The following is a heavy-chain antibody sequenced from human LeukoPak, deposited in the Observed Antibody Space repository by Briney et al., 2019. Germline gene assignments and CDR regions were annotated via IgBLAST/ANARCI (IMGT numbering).Heavy chain of an antibody. D-gene: IGHD6-19*01. V-gene: IGHV3-30*18. J-gene: IGHJ5*02. CDR1: GFTFSSYG. Sequence: GGSLRLSCAASGFTFSSYGMHWVRQAPGKGLEWVAVISYGGSNKYYADSVKGRFTISRDNSKNTLYLQMNSLRAGDTAVYYCAKDGPSYSSGWYGGLGWFDPWGQGALVTVSS. CDR2: ISYGGSNK. CDR3: AKDGPSYSSGWYGGLGWFDP.